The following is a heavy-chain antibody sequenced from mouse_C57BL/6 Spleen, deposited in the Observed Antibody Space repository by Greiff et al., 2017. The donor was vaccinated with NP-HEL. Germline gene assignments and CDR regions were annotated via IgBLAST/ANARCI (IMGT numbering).Heavy chain of an antibody. J-gene: IGHJ4*01. CDR3: ARTRGVITTVVATNAMDY. CDR1: GFTFSSYG. CDR2: ISSGGSYT. V-gene: IGHV5-6*01. Sequence: EVKLVESGGDLVKPGGSLKLSCAASGFTFSSYGMSWVRQTPDKRLEWVATISSGGSYTYYLDSVKGRFTISRDNAKNTLYLQMSSLKSEDTAMYYCARTRGVITTVVATNAMDYWGQGTSVTVSS. D-gene: IGHD1-1*01.